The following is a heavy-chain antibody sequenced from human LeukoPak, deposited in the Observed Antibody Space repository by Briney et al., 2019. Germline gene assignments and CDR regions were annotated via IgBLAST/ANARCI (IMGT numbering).Heavy chain of an antibody. J-gene: IGHJ4*02. CDR1: GFTFSSYA. V-gene: IGHV3-23*01. D-gene: IGHD2-8*01. CDR2: ISGSGGST. CDR3: AKGVYCTNGVCPKRGGYYFDY. Sequence: PGGSLRLSCVASGFTFSSYAMSWVRQAPGKGLEWVSAISGSGGSTYYADSVKGRFTISRDNSKNTLYLQMNSLRAEDTAVYYCAKGVYCTNGVCPKRGGYYFDYWGQGTLVTVSS.